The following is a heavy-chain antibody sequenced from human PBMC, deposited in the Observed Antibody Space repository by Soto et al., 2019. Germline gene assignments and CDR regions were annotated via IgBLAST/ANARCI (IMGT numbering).Heavy chain of an antibody. V-gene: IGHV1-2*02. CDR1: GYTFTGYY. CDR3: ARAGKSITGTKIDTAGPLYYGMDV. J-gene: IGHJ6*02. CDR2: INPNSGGT. D-gene: IGHD1-7*01. Sequence: ASVKVSCKASGYTFTGYYMHWVRQAPGQGLEWMGWINPNSGGTNYAQKFQGRVTMTRDTSISTAYMELSRLRSDDTAVYYCARAGKSITGTKIDTAGPLYYGMDVWGQGTTVTVSS.